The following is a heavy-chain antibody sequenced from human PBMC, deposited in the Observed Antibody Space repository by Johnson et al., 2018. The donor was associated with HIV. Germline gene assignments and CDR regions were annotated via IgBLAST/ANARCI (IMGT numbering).Heavy chain of an antibody. J-gene: IGHJ3*02. CDR1: GFTFDNYG. D-gene: IGHD3-10*01. Sequence: EKLVESGGGLVKPGGSMRLSCAASGFTFDNYGMSWVRQAPGKGLEWVSGINWNGGSKGYGDSVKGRFTISRDNAKNSLYMQMNSLRAEDTALYYCARRVNTMVRGAILDAFDIWGQGTMVTVSS. V-gene: IGHV3-20*04. CDR2: INWNGGSK. CDR3: ARRVNTMVRGAILDAFDI.